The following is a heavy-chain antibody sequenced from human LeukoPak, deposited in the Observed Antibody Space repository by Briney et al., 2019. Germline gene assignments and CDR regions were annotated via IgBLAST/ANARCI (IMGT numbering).Heavy chain of an antibody. CDR1: GLTVSSNY. CDR3: GRANGGNMRRGHYFDY. CDR2: IYNGDMT. D-gene: IGHD4-23*01. Sequence: AGGSLRLSCAASGLTVSSNYMSWVRQAPGKGLERLSVIYNGDMTYYADSVKGRFTISRDNSKNTLYLQMNNLRAEDTAVYYCGRANGGNMRRGHYFDYWGQGTLVTVSS. V-gene: IGHV3-66*01. J-gene: IGHJ4*02.